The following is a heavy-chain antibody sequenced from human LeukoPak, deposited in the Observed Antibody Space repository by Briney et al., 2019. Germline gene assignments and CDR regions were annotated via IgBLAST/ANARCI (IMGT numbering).Heavy chain of an antibody. Sequence: ASVKVSCKASGYTFTSYGISWVRQAPGQGLEWMGWISAYNGNTNYAQKLQGRVTMTTDTSTSTAYMELRSLRSDDTAVYYCARDLPPHLYCSGGSCYLGYWGQGTLVTVSS. CDR2: ISAYNGNT. J-gene: IGHJ4*02. CDR1: GYTFTSYG. V-gene: IGHV1-18*01. D-gene: IGHD2-15*01. CDR3: ARDLPPHLYCSGGSCYLGY.